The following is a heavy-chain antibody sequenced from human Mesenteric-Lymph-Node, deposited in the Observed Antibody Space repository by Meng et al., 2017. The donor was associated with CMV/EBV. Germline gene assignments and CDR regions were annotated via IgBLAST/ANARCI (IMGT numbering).Heavy chain of an antibody. D-gene: IGHD4-17*01. CDR1: GGSITNFY. J-gene: IGHJ6*02. CDR3: ARDGNGGYSGYFYGMDV. Sequence: SETLSLTCSVSGGSITNFYWTWIRQPPGKGLEWIGYISYSGRTYYNPSFKSRVTISLVTSKNQFSLKLTSVTAADTAVYYCARDGNGGYSGYFYGMDVWGQGTTVTVSS. V-gene: IGHV4-59*01. CDR2: ISYSGRT.